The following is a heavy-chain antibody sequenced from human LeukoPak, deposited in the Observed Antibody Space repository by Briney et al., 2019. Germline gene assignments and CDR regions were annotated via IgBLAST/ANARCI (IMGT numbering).Heavy chain of an antibody. Sequence: SETLSLTCTVSGGSISSGDYYWSWIRQPPGKGLEWIGYIYYSGSTYYNPSLKSRVTISVDTSKNQFSLKLSSVTAADTAVYYCAREFGVRTLWFDPWGQGTLVTVSS. V-gene: IGHV4-30-4*01. CDR2: IYYSGST. CDR3: AREFGVRTLWFDP. J-gene: IGHJ5*02. CDR1: GGSISSGDYY. D-gene: IGHD3-16*01.